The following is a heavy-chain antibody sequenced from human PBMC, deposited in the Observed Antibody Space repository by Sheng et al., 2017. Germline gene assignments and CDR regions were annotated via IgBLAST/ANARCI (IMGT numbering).Heavy chain of an antibody. CDR3: ARDPSNHHQLFPDAFDI. V-gene: IGHV1-3*01. D-gene: IGHD1-1*01. J-gene: IGHJ3*02. CDR2: INAGNGNT. Sequence: QVQLVQSGAEVKKPGASVKVSCKASGYTFTSYAMHWVRQAPGQRLEWMGWINAGNGNTKYSQKFQGRVTITRDTSASTAYMELSSLRSEDTAVYYCARDPSNHHQLFPDAFDIWGQGTMVTVSS. CDR1: GYTFTSYA.